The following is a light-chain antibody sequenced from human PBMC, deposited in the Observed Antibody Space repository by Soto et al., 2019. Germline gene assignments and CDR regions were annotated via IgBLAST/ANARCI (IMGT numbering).Light chain of an antibody. CDR3: QLYNRYIT. CDR2: TAS. CDR1: QSIDDW. Sequence: DIQMTQSPSTLSASVGDRVTITCRASQSIDDWLAWYQQKPGKAPKLLIYTASSLQSGVPSRFSGSGSGKEFTITISRLQPDDFATYYYQLYNRYITFGQGTRLEIK. V-gene: IGKV1-5*03. J-gene: IGKJ5*01.